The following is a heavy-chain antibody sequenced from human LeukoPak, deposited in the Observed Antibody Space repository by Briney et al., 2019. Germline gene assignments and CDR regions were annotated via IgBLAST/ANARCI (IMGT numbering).Heavy chain of an antibody. Sequence: KPSETLSLTCAVYGGSFSGYYWSWIRQPPGKGLEWIGSIYHSGSTYYNPSLKSRVTISVDTSKNQFSLKLSSVTAADTAVYYCARVERAVNFDYWGQGTLVTVSS. D-gene: IGHD5-24*01. CDR3: ARVERAVNFDY. J-gene: IGHJ4*02. CDR1: GGSFSGYY. CDR2: IYHSGST. V-gene: IGHV4-34*01.